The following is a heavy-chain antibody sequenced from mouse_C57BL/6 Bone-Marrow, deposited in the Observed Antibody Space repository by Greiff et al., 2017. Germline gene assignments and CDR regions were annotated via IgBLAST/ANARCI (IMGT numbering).Heavy chain of an antibody. J-gene: IGHJ1*03. D-gene: IGHD1-1*01. Sequence: VQGVESGPGLVQPSQSLSITCTVSGFSLTSYGVHWVRQSPGKGLEWLGVIWSGGSTDYNAAFISRLSISKDNSKSQVFFKMNSLQADDTAIYYGARKGYGSSCWYFDVWGTGTTVTVSS. CDR2: IWSGGST. CDR3: ARKGYGSSCWYFDV. CDR1: GFSLTSYG. V-gene: IGHV2-2*01.